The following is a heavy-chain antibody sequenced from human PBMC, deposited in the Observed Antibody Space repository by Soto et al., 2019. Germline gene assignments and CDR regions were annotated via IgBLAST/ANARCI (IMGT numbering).Heavy chain of an antibody. CDR2: INQSGST. Sequence: QVQLQQWGAGLLKPSETLSLTCAVYGGSFSNYYWSWIRQPPGKGLEWIGEINQSGSTNHNPSLXSXXPISVDTSKNQFSLKLSSVTAADTAVYYCARGRDYWGQGTLVTVSS. V-gene: IGHV4-34*01. CDR1: GGSFSNYY. CDR3: ARGRDY. J-gene: IGHJ4*02.